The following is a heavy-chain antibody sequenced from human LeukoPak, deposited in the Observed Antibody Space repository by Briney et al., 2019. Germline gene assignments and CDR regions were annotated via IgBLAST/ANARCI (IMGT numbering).Heavy chain of an antibody. CDR3: ASFPHDYYDSSGPED. V-gene: IGHV3-21*01. CDR2: ISSSSSYI. J-gene: IGHJ4*02. CDR1: GFTFSSYS. Sequence: GGSLRLSCAASGFTFSSYSMNWVRQAPGKGLEWVSYISSSSSYIYYADSVKGRFTISRDNAKNSLYLQMNSLRAEDTAVYYCASFPHDYYDSSGPEDWGQGTLVTVSS. D-gene: IGHD3-22*01.